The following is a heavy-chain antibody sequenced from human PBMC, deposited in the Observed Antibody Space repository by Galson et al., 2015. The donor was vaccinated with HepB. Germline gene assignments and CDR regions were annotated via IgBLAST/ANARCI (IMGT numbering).Heavy chain of an antibody. V-gene: IGHV3-23*01. CDR2: ISGSGGST. CDR1: GFTFSSYS. CDR3: AIFVDDSSASDAFDI. D-gene: IGHD3-22*01. J-gene: IGHJ3*02. Sequence: SLRLSCAASGFTFSSYSMNWVRQAPGKGLEWVSAISGSGGSTYYADSVKGRFTISRDNSKNTLYLQMNSLRAEDTAVYYCAIFVDDSSASDAFDIWGQGTMVTVSS.